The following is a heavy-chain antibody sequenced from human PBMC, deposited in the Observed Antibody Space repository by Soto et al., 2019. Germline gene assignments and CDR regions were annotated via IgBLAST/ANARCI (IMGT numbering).Heavy chain of an antibody. CDR1: GGSISSYY. Sequence: QVQLQESGPGLVKPSETLSLTCAVSGGSISSYYWSWIRQPPGKGLEWIGYIYYSGSTNSNPSLKSRVTMTVGTSKNQCSLTLSSGTAADTAVYYCARGNLRGGYSYYYYMDVCGKGTTVSVSS. CDR3: ARGNLRGGYSYYYYMDV. D-gene: IGHD5-18*01. CDR2: IYYSGST. J-gene: IGHJ6*03. V-gene: IGHV4-59*01.